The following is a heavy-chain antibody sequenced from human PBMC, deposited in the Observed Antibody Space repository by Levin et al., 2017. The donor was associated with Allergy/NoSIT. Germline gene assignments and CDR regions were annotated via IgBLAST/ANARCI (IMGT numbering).Heavy chain of an antibody. V-gene: IGHV3-23*01. Sequence: QPGGSLRLSCAASGFSLRDYGMGWVRQAPGKGLEWVSGISGRNGDTNTHYGDFAKGRFTISRDISKNTLYLHMNSLRPEDTAIYYCAKDWSRTLIQRLDYFDSWGQGTLVTVSS. CDR2: ISGRNGDTNT. CDR1: GFSLRDYG. D-gene: IGHD5-18*01. J-gene: IGHJ4*02. CDR3: AKDWSRTLIQRLDYFDS.